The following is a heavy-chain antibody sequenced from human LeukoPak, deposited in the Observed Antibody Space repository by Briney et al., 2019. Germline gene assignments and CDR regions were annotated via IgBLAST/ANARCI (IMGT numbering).Heavy chain of an antibody. Sequence: ASVKVSCKTSGYTFTDYYMHGVRQAPGQGLDGMGWTNSNTGVTNYAQKFHGRVSMTRDTSVSTVYMELSSLRSDATAPYYCARYSRGGRYYLDSWGQGTLITVSS. CDR3: ARYSRGGRYYLDS. CDR2: TNSNTGVT. D-gene: IGHD2-8*01. J-gene: IGHJ4*02. CDR1: GYTFTDYY. V-gene: IGHV1-2*02.